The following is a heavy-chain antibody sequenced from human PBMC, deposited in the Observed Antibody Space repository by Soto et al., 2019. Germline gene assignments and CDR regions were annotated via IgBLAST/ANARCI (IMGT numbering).Heavy chain of an antibody. V-gene: IGHV3-23*01. J-gene: IGHJ5*02. Sequence: PGGSLRLSCAASGFSFTSYWMHWVRQAPGKGLVWVSAISGSGGSTYYADSVKGRFTISRDNSKNTLYLQMNSLRAEDTAVYYCAKDERYNWNYVWFDPWGQGTLVTVSS. CDR1: GFSFTSYW. CDR2: ISGSGGST. D-gene: IGHD1-7*01. CDR3: AKDERYNWNYVWFDP.